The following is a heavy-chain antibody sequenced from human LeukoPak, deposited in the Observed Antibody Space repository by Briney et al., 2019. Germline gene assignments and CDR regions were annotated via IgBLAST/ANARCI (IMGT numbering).Heavy chain of an antibody. V-gene: IGHV3-7*01. J-gene: IGHJ4*02. CDR3: ARVSNLGNWGFDY. Sequence: GGSLRLSCAASGFTFSDCWMTWVRQAPGKGLEWVANMNQDGTEKYYVDSARGRFTISRDNAKNSLLLQMNSLRAEDTAVYYCARVSNLGNWGFDYWGQGTLVTVSS. CDR2: MNQDGTEK. D-gene: IGHD7-27*01. CDR1: GFTFSDCW.